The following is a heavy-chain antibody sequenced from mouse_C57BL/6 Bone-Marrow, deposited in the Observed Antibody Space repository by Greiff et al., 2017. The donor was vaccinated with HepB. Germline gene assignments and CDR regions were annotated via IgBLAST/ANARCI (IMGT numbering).Heavy chain of an antibody. D-gene: IGHD2-12*01. J-gene: IGHJ4*01. Sequence: QLKQPGTALVKPGASVKLSCKASGYTFTSYWMLWVKQRLGQGLEWIGNINPRNGGTNYNEKFKSKATLTVDKSSSTAYMQLRSLTSEDSAVYYCARVGARHAMDYWGQGTSVTV. CDR2: INPRNGGT. V-gene: IGHV1-53*01. CDR1: GYTFTSYW. CDR3: ARVGARHAMDY.